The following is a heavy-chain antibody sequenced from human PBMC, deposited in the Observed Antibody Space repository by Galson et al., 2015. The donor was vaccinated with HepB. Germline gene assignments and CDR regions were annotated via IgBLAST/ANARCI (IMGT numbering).Heavy chain of an antibody. CDR2: ISSSSSTI. CDR3: ARDRSSSWSPRWFDP. J-gene: IGHJ5*02. CDR1: GFTFSSYS. D-gene: IGHD6-13*01. V-gene: IGHV3-48*01. Sequence: SLRLSCAASGFTFSSYSMNWVRQAPGKGLEWVSYISSSSSTIYYADSVKGRFTISRDNAKNSLYLQMNSLRAEDTAVYYCARDRSSSWSPRWFDPWGQGTLVTVSS.